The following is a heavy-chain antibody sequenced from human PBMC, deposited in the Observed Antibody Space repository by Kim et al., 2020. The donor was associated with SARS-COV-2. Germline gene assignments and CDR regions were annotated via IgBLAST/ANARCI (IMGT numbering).Heavy chain of an antibody. V-gene: IGHV3-64D*09. CDR1: GFTFSSYA. D-gene: IGHD3-22*01. CDR3: VKATDSSGYYYEPGAFDI. J-gene: IGHJ3*02. CDR2: ISSNGGST. Sequence: GGSLRLSCSASGFTFSSYAMHWVRQAPGKGLEYVSAISSNGGSTYYADSVKGRFTISRDNSKNTLYLQMSSLRAEDTAVYYCVKATDSSGYYYEPGAFDIWGQGTMVTVSS.